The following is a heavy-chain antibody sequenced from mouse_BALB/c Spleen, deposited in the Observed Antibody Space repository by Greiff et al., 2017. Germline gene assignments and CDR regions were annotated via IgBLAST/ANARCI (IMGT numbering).Heavy chain of an antibody. CDR2: INPSTGYT. CDR3: ATRITEFAY. V-gene: IGHV1-7*01. D-gene: IGHD2-4*01. CDR1: GYTFTSYW. Sequence: QVQLQQSGAELAKPGASVKMSCKASGYTFTSYWMHWVKQRPGQGLEWIGYINPSTGYTEYNQKFKDKATLTADKSSSTAYMQLSSLTSEDSAVYYCATRITEFAYWGQGTLVTVSA. J-gene: IGHJ3*01.